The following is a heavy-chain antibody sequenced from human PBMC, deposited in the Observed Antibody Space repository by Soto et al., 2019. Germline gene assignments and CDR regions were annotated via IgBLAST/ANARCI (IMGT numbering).Heavy chain of an antibody. D-gene: IGHD1-7*01. Sequence: VGSLRLSCAASGFTFSSYAMSWVRQAPGKGLEWVSAISGSGGSTYYADSVKGRFTIFRDNSKNTLYLQMNSLRAEDTAVYYCAKLGITGTRYYFDYWGQGTLVTVSS. V-gene: IGHV3-23*01. CDR1: GFTFSSYA. J-gene: IGHJ4*02. CDR2: ISGSGGST. CDR3: AKLGITGTRYYFDY.